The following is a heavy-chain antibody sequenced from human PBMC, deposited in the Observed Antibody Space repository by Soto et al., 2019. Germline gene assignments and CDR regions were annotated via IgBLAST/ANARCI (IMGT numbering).Heavy chain of an antibody. CDR3: ARSCSGGSCYPGHYYYYGMDV. V-gene: IGHV1-18*01. Sequence: ASVNVSCKSSGYTFTSYGISWVRQAPGQGLYRIGWISAYNGNTNYAQKLQGRVTMTTDTSTSTAYMELRRLRSDDTAVYYCARSCSGGSCYPGHYYYYGMDVWGQGTTVTVSS. CDR2: ISAYNGNT. CDR1: GYTFTSYG. J-gene: IGHJ6*02. D-gene: IGHD2-15*01.